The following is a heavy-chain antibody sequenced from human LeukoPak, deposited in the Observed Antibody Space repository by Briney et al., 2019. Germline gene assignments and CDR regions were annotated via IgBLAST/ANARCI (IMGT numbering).Heavy chain of an antibody. CDR3: ARLGVGATPDCYYYMDV. V-gene: IGHV4-4*07. CDR1: GGSISSYY. CDR2: IYTSGST. Sequence: SETLSLTCTVSGGSISSYYWSWIRQPAGKGLEWIGRIYTSGSTNYNPSLKSRVTMSVDTSKNQFSLKLSSVTAADTAVYYCARLGVGATPDCYYYMDVWGKGTTVTVSS. D-gene: IGHD1-26*01. J-gene: IGHJ6*03.